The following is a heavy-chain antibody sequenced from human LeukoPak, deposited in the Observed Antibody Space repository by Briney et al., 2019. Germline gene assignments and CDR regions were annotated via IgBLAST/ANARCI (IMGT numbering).Heavy chain of an antibody. V-gene: IGHV4-34*01. J-gene: IGHJ5*02. CDR2: INHSRST. Sequence: PSETLSLTCAVYGGSFSPYYWSWIRQSPDKGLEWIGEINHSRSTNYNPSLKSRVTISVDTSMNQFSLKLSSVTAADTAVYYCARDFWSGSNWFDPWGQGTLVTVSS. CDR3: ARDFWSGSNWFDP. CDR1: GGSFSPYY. D-gene: IGHD3-3*01.